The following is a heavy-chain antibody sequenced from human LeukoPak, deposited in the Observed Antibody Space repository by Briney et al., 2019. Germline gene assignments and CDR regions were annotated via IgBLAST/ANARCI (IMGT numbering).Heavy chain of an antibody. D-gene: IGHD2-2*01. Sequence: GGSLRLSCAASGFTFSNAWMSWVRQAPGKGLEWVGRIKSKTDGGTTDYAAPVKGRFTISRDDSKNTLYLQMNSLKTEDTAVYSCASAYCSSTSCYEYYFDYWGQGTLVTVSS. V-gene: IGHV3-15*01. J-gene: IGHJ4*02. CDR1: GFTFSNAW. CDR3: ASAYCSSTSCYEYYFDY. CDR2: IKSKTDGGTT.